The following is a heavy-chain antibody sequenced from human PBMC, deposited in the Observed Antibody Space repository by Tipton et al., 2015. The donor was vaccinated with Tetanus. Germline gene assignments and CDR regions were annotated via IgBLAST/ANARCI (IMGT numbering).Heavy chain of an antibody. Sequence: QSGAEVKKPGSSVKVSCKASGYKVINYDIIWVRQVDGEGLEWMGWMNPSSGNTGFAQKFQGRVTMTSSSAITTAYMELSSLRSDDTAVYYCAVRNKYGYGSTDHWGQGTLVTVSS. CDR2: MNPSSGNT. CDR1: GYKVINYD. D-gene: IGHD3-16*01. J-gene: IGHJ4*02. V-gene: IGHV1-8*01. CDR3: AVRNKYGYGSTDH.